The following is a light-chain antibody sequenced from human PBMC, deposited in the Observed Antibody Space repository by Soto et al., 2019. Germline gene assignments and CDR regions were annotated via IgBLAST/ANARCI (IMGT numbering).Light chain of an antibody. Sequence: SALTQPPSVSGAPGQRVTISCTGSSSNIGAGYDVHWYQQLPGTAPKLLIYGNSNRPSGVPDRFSGSKSGTSASLAITGLQAEDEADYYCQSYDSSLSGYVFGTGTKGTVL. CDR2: GNS. J-gene: IGLJ1*01. V-gene: IGLV1-40*01. CDR3: QSYDSSLSGYV. CDR1: SSNIGAGYD.